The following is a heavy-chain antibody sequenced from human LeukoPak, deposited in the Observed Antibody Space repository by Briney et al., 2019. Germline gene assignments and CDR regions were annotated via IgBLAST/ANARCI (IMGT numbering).Heavy chain of an antibody. Sequence: GGSLRLSCAASGFTFSSYWMHWVRQAPGKGLVWVSRINSDGSSTSYADSVKGRFTISRDNAKNSLYLQMNSLRAEDTAVYYCARDRGYYDSSGYYGHWGQGTLVTVSS. D-gene: IGHD3-22*01. V-gene: IGHV3-74*01. CDR3: ARDRGYYDSSGYYGH. CDR1: GFTFSSYW. CDR2: INSDGSST. J-gene: IGHJ4*02.